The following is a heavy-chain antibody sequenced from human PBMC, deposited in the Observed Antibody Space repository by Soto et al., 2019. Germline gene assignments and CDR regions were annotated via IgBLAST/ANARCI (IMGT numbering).Heavy chain of an antibody. CDR2: INHSGST. J-gene: IGHJ4*02. CDR3: ARHVGHYGGKVSY. CDR1: GGSFSGYY. Sequence: SETLSLTCAVYGGSFSGYYWSWIRQPPGKGLEWIGEINHSGSTNYNPSLKSRVTISVDTSKNQFSLKLSSVTAADTAVYYCARHVGHYGGKVSYWGQGTLVTVSS. D-gene: IGHD4-17*01. V-gene: IGHV4-34*01.